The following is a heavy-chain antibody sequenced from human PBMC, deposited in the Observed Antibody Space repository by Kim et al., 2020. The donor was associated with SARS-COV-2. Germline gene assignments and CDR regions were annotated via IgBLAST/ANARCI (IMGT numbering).Heavy chain of an antibody. CDR2: IYASGST. CDR1: GGSINNYY. V-gene: IGHV4-4*07. D-gene: IGHD6-19*01. Sequence: SETLSLTCTVSGGSINNYYWSWIRQPAGKGLEWIGRIYASGSTNYNPSLKSRVTMSVDTSKNQFSLNLNSVTAADTAVYYCARGGGYSSGKAKFDFWGQGTLVTASS. CDR3: ARGGGYSSGKAKFDF. J-gene: IGHJ4*02.